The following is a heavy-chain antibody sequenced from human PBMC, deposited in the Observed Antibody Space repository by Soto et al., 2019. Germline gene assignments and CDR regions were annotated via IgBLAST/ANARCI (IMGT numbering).Heavy chain of an antibody. V-gene: IGHV4-59*01. CDR1: GGSISSYY. CDR3: ARAPNSSGWDGVFDY. Sequence: SETLSLTCTVSGGSISSYYWSWIRQPPGKGLEWIGYIYYRGSTNYNPSLKIRVTISVDTSKNQFSLKLSSVTAADTAVYYCARAPNSSGWDGVFDYWGQGTLVTVSS. J-gene: IGHJ4*02. D-gene: IGHD6-19*01. CDR2: IYYRGST.